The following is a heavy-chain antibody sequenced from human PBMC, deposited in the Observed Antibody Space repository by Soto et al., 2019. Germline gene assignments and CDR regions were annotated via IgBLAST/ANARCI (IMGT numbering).Heavy chain of an antibody. J-gene: IGHJ4*02. CDR1: GFTFSNAW. D-gene: IGHD3-10*01. V-gene: IGHV3-15*01. CDR2: IKSKGDGGTP. CDR3: TTDRHPILRGVLRPHYFDY. Sequence: GSLRLSCATSGFTFSNAWMSWVRQAPGKGLEWVGRIKSKGDGGTPDYGTPVKGRFTISRDDSENTLYLQMNSLKTEDTAVYYCTTDRHPILRGVLRPHYFDYWGQGA.